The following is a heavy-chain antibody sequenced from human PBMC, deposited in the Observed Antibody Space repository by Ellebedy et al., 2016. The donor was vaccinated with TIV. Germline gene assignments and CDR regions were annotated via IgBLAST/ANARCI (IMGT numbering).Heavy chain of an antibody. CDR3: ARAPQKTGYCSSTSCYTGPGGFDY. CDR1: GFTFSSYG. D-gene: IGHD2-2*02. V-gene: IGHV3-23*01. Sequence: GESLKISCAASGFTFSSYGMHWVRQAPGKGLEWVSAISGSGGSTYYADSVKGRFTISRDNSKNTLYLQMNSLRAEDTAVYYCARAPQKTGYCSSTSCYTGPGGFDYWGQGTLVTVSS. J-gene: IGHJ4*02. CDR2: ISGSGGST.